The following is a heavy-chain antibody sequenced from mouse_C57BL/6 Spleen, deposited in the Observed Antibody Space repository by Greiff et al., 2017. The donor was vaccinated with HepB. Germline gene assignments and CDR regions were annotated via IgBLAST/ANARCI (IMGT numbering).Heavy chain of an antibody. CDR3: ARLLYYDYDGAWFAY. Sequence: EVQLQQSGPELVKPGASVKISCKASGYSFTDYNMNWVKQSNGKSLEWIGVINPNYGTTSYNQKFKGKATLTVDQSSSTAYMQLNSLTSEDSAVYYCARLLYYDYDGAWFAYWGQGTLVTVSA. CDR1: GYSFTDYN. J-gene: IGHJ3*01. V-gene: IGHV1-39*01. D-gene: IGHD2-4*01. CDR2: INPNYGTT.